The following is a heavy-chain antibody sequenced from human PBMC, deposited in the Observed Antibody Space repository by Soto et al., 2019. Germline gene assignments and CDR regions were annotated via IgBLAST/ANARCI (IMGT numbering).Heavy chain of an antibody. CDR1: GFTFSSYA. CDR3: AKDDYGDYYYYMDV. V-gene: IGHV3-23*01. Sequence: EVQLLESGGGLVQPGGSLRLSCAASGFTFSSYAMSWVRQAPGKGLEWVSAISGSGGSTYYADSVKGRFTISRDNSKNTLYLQMNSMRAEDTAVYYCAKDDYGDYYYYMDVWGKGTTVTVSS. J-gene: IGHJ6*03. D-gene: IGHD4-17*01. CDR2: ISGSGGST.